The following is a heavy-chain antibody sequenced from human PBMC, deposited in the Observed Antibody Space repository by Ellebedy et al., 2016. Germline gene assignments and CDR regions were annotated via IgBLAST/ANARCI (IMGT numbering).Heavy chain of an antibody. V-gene: IGHV3-30*02. J-gene: IGHJ3*02. CDR3: AKVLGTSSWFASDI. CDR2: IFYDGANQ. D-gene: IGHD6-13*01. CDR1: GFTFSNYG. Sequence: GGSLRLXXAASGFTFSNYGMHWVRQAPGKGLQWVAVIFYDGANQYYADSVKGRFTISRDNSKNTVYLQMNSLRPDDTAVYYCAKVLGTSSWFASDIWGQGTMVTVSS.